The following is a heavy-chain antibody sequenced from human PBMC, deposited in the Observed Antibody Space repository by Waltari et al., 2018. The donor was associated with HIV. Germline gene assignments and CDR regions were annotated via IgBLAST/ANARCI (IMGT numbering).Heavy chain of an antibody. CDR3: VKDVTVKLYGVYYSGLDV. CDR1: GFPFGSHW. Sequence: LVESGGSPVQSGESLRLSCRATGFPFGSHWMHCVRQSPGKGLVWVSRIDGAGGVTKYADAVKGRFTISRDNAKNTLFLDMKNLRVEDSGIYHCVKDVTVKLYGVYYSGLDVWGLGTTVTV. V-gene: IGHV3-74*03. J-gene: IGHJ6*02. D-gene: IGHD2-8*01. CDR2: IDGAGGVT.